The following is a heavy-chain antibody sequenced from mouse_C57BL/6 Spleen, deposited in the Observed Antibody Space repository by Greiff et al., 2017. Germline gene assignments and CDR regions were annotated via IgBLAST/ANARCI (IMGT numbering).Heavy chain of an antibody. CDR3: ARWGANSSGYDY. CDR1: GYTFTSYW. V-gene: IGHV1-7*01. Sequence: QVHVKQSGAELAKPGASVTLSCKASGYTFTSYWMHWVKQRPGQGLEWIGYINPSSGYTKYNQKFKDKATLTADKSSSTAYMQLSSLTYEDSAVYYCARWGANSSGYDYWGKGTTLTVSS. D-gene: IGHD3-2*02. CDR2: INPSSGYT. J-gene: IGHJ2*01.